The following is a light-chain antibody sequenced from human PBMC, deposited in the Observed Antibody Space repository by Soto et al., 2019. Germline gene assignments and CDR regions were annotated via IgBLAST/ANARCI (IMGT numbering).Light chain of an antibody. CDR3: SSYTSNGTLV. Sequence: QAVVTQPASVSGSPGQSITISCTGTSSDVGGYNYVSWYQQHPGKAPKLMIYEVSNRPSGVSNRFSGSKSGNTASLTISGLQAEDEADYYCSSYTSNGTLVFGGGTKLTVL. CDR1: SSDVGGYNY. J-gene: IGLJ2*01. V-gene: IGLV2-14*01. CDR2: EVS.